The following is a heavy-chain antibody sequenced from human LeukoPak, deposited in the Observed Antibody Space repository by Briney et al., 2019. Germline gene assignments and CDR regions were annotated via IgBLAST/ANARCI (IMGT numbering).Heavy chain of an antibody. CDR3: ARGSGSYPYYYYYHYMDV. D-gene: IGHD1-26*01. CDR2: INHSGST. CDR1: GESFSGYY. V-gene: IGHV4-34*01. J-gene: IGHJ6*03. Sequence: SETLSLTCAVYGESFSGYYWSWIRQPPGKGLEWIGEINHSGSTNYNPSLKSRVTISVDTSKNQFSLKLSSVTAADTAVYYCARGSGSYPYYYYYHYMDVWGKGTTVTVSS.